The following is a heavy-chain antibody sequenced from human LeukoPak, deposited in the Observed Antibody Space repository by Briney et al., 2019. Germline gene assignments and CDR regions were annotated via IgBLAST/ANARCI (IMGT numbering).Heavy chain of an antibody. V-gene: IGHV1-69*13. Sequence: ASVKVSCKASGGTFSGYSISWVRQAPGQGLEWMGGIIPIFGTTKYAQKLQGRVTITADESTSTAYMELSSLRSEDTAVYYCARPRGSGNYFSGDYWGQGTLVTVSS. CDR1: GGTFSGYS. CDR3: ARPRGSGNYFSGDY. CDR2: IIPIFGTT. D-gene: IGHD3-10*01. J-gene: IGHJ4*02.